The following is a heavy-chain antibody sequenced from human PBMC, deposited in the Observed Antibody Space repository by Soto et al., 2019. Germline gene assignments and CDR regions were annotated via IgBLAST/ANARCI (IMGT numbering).Heavy chain of an antibody. CDR3: VPMADFWSGPFPIDP. CDR1: GYTLTELS. J-gene: IGHJ5*02. Sequence: ASVKVSCKVSGYTLTELSMHWVRQAPGKGLEWMGGFDPEDGETIYAQKFQGRVTMTEDTSADTAYMELSSLRSEDTAVYYCVPMADFWSGPFPIDPWGQRTLVTVS. CDR2: FDPEDGET. V-gene: IGHV1-24*01. D-gene: IGHD3-3*01.